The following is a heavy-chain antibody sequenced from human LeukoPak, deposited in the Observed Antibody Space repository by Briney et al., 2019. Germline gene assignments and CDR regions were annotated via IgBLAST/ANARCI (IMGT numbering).Heavy chain of an antibody. CDR3: ARDPGNIEVATIIYYYGMDV. D-gene: IGHD5-12*01. CDR2: ISAYNGNT. V-gene: IGHV1-18*01. J-gene: IGHJ6*02. Sequence: ASVKVSCKASGYTFTSYGISWVRQAPGQGLEWMGWISAYNGNTNYAQKLQGRVTMTTDTSTSTVYMELRSLRSDDTAVYYCARDPGNIEVATIIYYYGMDVWGQGTTVTVSS. CDR1: GYTFTSYG.